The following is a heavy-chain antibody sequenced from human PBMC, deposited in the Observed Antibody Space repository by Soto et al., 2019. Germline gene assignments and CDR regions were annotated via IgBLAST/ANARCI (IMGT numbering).Heavy chain of an antibody. J-gene: IGHJ4*02. V-gene: IGHV1-46*03. CDR1: GYIFTSYY. Sequence: QVELVQSGAEVKKPGASVKVSCKASGYIFTSYYLHWVRQAPGQGLEWMGWINPFDGSRMFAQSFQGRVTFTRDTSTSTVCMELSGLRSDDTAVYYCSRVDPGETSPFDHWGQGTLVTVSS. CDR2: INPFDGSR. D-gene: IGHD3-10*01. CDR3: SRVDPGETSPFDH.